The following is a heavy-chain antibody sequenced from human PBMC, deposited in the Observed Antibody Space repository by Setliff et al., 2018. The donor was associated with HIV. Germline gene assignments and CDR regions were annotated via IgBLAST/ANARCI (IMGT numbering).Heavy chain of an antibody. CDR3: ARFIGAFDI. D-gene: IGHD3-16*01. CDR2: INHSGTT. CDR1: GGSFTNYF. V-gene: IGHV4-34*01. J-gene: IGHJ3*02. Sequence: SETLSLTCAVYGGSFTNYFWSWIRQSPGKGLEWIGEINHSGTTYYNPSLKRRVTISVDTSKIQFSLKLSSMTAADTAVYYCARFIGAFDIWGQGTMVTVSS.